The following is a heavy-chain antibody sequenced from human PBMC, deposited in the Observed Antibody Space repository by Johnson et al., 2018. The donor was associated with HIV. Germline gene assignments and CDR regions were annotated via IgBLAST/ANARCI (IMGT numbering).Heavy chain of an antibody. CDR3: TTESASVGANYAFDI. V-gene: IGHV3-15*01. CDR1: GFTFTNAW. D-gene: IGHD1-26*01. Sequence: VQLVESGGGLAKPGGSLRLSCAASGFTFTNAWMSWVRQAPGKGLEWVGRFKSKTDGGTTDYGAPVKGRFTISRDDSKNTLFLQMNSLKTEDTAVYYCTTESASVGANYAFDIWGQGTMVTVSS. J-gene: IGHJ3*02. CDR2: FKSKTDGGTT.